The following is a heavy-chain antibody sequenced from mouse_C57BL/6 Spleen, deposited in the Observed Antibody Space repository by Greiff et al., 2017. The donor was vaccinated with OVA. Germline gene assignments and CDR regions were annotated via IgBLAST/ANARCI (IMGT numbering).Heavy chain of an antibody. Sequence: QVQLQQPGAELVRPGSSVTLSCKASGYTFTSYWMHWVKQRPIQGLEWIGNIDPSDSETHYNQKFKDKATLTVDKSSSTAYMQLSSLTSEDSAVYYCAREELGREMDYWGQGTSVTVSS. V-gene: IGHV1-52*01. CDR3: AREELGREMDY. CDR1: GYTFTSYW. J-gene: IGHJ4*01. CDR2: IDPSDSET. D-gene: IGHD4-1*01.